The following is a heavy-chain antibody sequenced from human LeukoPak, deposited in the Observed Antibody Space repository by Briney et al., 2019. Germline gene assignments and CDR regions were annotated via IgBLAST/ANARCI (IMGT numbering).Heavy chain of an antibody. J-gene: IGHJ3*02. CDR1: GFTFSSYW. Sequence: GGSLRLSCAASGFTFSSYWIHWVCQAPGKGLAWVSRIDNDGSDTIFADSVKGRFTLSRDNAKNTVYLQMNSLRAEDTAVYYCARGGFHHGFDIWGQGTMVTVS. CDR2: IDNDGSDT. D-gene: IGHD1-14*01. CDR3: ARGGFHHGFDI. V-gene: IGHV3-74*01.